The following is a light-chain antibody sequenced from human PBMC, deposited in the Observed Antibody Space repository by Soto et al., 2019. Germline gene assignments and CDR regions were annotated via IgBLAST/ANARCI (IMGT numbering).Light chain of an antibody. CDR2: DAS. CDR3: QQNKDWPGT. J-gene: IGKJ1*01. Sequence: EILMTQSPATLSVSPGERVTFSCRASQSVSYYLAWYQQKPGQAPRLLIYDASTSATGIPVRFSGSGSWTEFTLTISSLQSEDFGVYDCQQNKDWPGTFGQGTKVE. CDR1: QSVSYY. V-gene: IGKV3-15*01.